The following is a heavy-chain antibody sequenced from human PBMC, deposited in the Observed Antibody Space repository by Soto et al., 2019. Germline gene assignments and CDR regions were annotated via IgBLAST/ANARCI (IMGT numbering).Heavy chain of an antibody. J-gene: IGHJ6*02. CDR1: GGSISSGGYY. CDR3: ARDCEVVVAATQSYYYGMDV. Sequence: QVQLQESGPGLVKPSQTLSLTCTVSGGSISSGGYYWSWIRQHPGKGLEWIGYIYYSGSTYYNPSLKSRVIIYVDTSKNQFSLKLSSVTAADTAVYYCARDCEVVVAATQSYYYGMDVWGQGTTVTVSS. CDR2: IYYSGST. D-gene: IGHD2-15*01. V-gene: IGHV4-31*03.